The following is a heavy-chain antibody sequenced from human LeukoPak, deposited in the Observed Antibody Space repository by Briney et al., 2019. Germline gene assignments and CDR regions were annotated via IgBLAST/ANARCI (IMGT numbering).Heavy chain of an antibody. CDR1: GGTFSSYA. J-gene: IGHJ5*02. D-gene: IGHD6-19*01. CDR3: ARPQSSGPYLWGNWFDP. CDR2: IIPIFGTA. V-gene: IGHV1-69*05. Sequence: SVKVSCKASGGTFSSYAISWVRQAPGQGLEWMGGIIPIFGTANYAQKFQGRVTITTDESTSTAYMELSSLRSEDTAVYYCARPQSSGPYLWGNWFDPWGKGTLVTVSS.